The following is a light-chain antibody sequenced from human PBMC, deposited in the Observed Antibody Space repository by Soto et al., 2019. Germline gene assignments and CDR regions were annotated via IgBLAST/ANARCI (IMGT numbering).Light chain of an antibody. CDR1: QSVSNY. J-gene: IGKJ5*01. CDR2: DAS. V-gene: IGKV3-11*01. Sequence: EIVLTQSPATLSLSPGEIATVSCRASQSVSNYLGWYQQKPGQAPRLLIYDASNRATGIPARFSGSGSGTDFTLTISSLEPEDFAVYYCQHGGTFGQGTRLEIK. CDR3: QHGGT.